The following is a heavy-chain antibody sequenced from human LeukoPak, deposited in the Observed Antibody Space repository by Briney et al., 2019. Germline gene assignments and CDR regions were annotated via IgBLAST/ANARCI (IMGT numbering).Heavy chain of an antibody. J-gene: IGHJ6*02. D-gene: IGHD2-2*02. V-gene: IGHV3-23*01. CDR2: ISGSGTST. Sequence: GGSLRLSCAASGFTFSNYDMGWVRQAPGEGLEWVSTISGSGTSTYYADSVKGRFTISRDNSKNTLYLQMNSLRAEDTAVYYCAKDLEPAAIRRAYGMDVWGQGTTVTVSS. CDR1: GFTFSNYD. CDR3: AKDLEPAAIRRAYGMDV.